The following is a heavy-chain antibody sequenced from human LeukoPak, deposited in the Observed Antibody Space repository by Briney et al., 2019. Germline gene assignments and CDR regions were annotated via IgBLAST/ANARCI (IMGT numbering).Heavy chain of an antibody. CDR2: TYTSGST. J-gene: IGHJ4*02. V-gene: IGHV4-61*02. CDR3: ARDGYCSSTSCYTNY. CDR1: GGSISSGSYY. D-gene: IGHD2-2*02. Sequence: SETLSLTCTVSGGSISSGSYYWSCIRQPAGKGLECIGRTYTSGSTNYNPSLKSRVTISVDTSKNQFSLKLSSVTAADTAVYYCARDGYCSSTSCYTNYWGQGTLVTVSS.